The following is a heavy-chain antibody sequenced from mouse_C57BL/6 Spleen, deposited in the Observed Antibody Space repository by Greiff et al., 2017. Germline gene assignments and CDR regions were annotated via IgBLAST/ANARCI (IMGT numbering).Heavy chain of an antibody. D-gene: IGHD1-1*01. CDR2: IRNKANGYTT. CDR1: GFTFTDYY. J-gene: IGHJ1*03. CDR3: ASLRYYYGSSYVYWYFDV. V-gene: IGHV7-3*01. Sequence: DVMLVESGGGLVQPGGSLSLSCAASGFTFTDYYMSWVRQPPGKALEWLGFIRNKANGYTTEYSASVKGRFTISRDNSQSILYLQMNALRAEDSATYYCASLRYYYGSSYVYWYFDVWGTGTTVTVSS.